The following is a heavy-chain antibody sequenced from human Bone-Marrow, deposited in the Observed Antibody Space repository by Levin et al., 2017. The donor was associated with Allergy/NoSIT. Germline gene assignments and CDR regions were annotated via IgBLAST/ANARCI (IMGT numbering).Heavy chain of an antibody. V-gene: IGHV1-69*06. CDR3: ARAEAKNFQTIFEVLIDMYYFDS. CDR1: GGTFSSYT. J-gene: IGHJ4*02. CDR2: FIPMYGTA. Sequence: KAGESLKISCKASGGTFSSYTFNWVRQAPGQGLEWMGGFIPMYGTANYAQKFQGRIRVTADKSATTAYMELSSLRSEDTAVYYCARAEAKNFQTIFEVLIDMYYFDSWGQGTLVSVSS. D-gene: IGHD3-3*01.